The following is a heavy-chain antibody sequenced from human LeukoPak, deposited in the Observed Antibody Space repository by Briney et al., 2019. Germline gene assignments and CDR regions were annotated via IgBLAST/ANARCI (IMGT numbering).Heavy chain of an antibody. CDR2: IYYGGST. J-gene: IGHJ5*02. CDR1: GGSISIYY. V-gene: IGHV4-59*01. Sequence: SETLSLTCTVSGGSISIYYWSWIRQPPGKGLEWIGYIYYGGSTNYNPSLKSRVTISVDTSKNQFSLKLSSVTAADTAVYYCARAGYCSSTSCYVSWFDPWGQGTLVTVSS. CDR3: ARAGYCSSTSCYVSWFDP. D-gene: IGHD2-2*01.